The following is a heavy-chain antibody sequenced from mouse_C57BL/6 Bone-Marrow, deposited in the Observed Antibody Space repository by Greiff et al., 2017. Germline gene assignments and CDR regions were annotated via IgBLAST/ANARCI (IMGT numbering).Heavy chain of an antibody. Sequence: EVKLVESGGGLVQPGGSMKLSCVASGFTFSNYWMNWVRQSPEKGLEWVAQIRLKSDNYATHYAASVKGRFTISRDDSKSSIYLQKNNLRAEDTGIYYCTGADDYDEGYYAMDYWGQGTSVTVSS. CDR1: GFTFSNYW. CDR2: IRLKSDNYAT. J-gene: IGHJ4*01. V-gene: IGHV6-3*01. CDR3: TGADDYDEGYYAMDY. D-gene: IGHD2-4*01.